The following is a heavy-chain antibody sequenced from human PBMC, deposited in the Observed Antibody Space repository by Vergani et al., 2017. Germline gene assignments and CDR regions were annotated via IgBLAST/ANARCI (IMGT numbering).Heavy chain of an antibody. Sequence: QVQLQESGPGLVKPSETLSLTCTVSGGSISSYYWSWIRQPPGKGLEWIGYIYYSGSTNYNPSLKSRVTISVDTSKNQFSLKLSSVTAADTAVYYCARLQYQLPDYWGQGTLVTVSS. CDR3: ARLQYQLPDY. CDR1: GGSISSYY. J-gene: IGHJ4*02. V-gene: IGHV4-59*12. D-gene: IGHD2-2*01. CDR2: IYYSGST.